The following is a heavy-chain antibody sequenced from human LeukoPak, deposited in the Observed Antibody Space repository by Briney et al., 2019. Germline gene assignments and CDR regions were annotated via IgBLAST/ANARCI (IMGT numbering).Heavy chain of an antibody. J-gene: IGHJ4*02. V-gene: IGHV3-21*01. CDR2: ISSSSSYI. D-gene: IGHD2-15*01. CDR1: GFTFSSYS. CDR3: ARGPYCSGGSCYRIPTY. Sequence: KTGGSLRLSCAASGFTFSSYSMNWVRQAPGKGLEWVSSISSSSSYIYYADSVKGRFTISRDNAKNSLYLQMNSLEAEDTAVYYCARGPYCSGGSCYRIPTYWGQGTLVTVSS.